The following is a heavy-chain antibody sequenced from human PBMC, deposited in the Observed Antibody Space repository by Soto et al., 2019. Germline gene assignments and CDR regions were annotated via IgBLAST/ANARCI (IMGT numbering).Heavy chain of an antibody. CDR2: MNPNSGNT. D-gene: IGHD1-20*01. Sequence: ASVKVSCKASGYTFTSYDINWVRQATGQGLEWMGWMNPNSGNTGYAQKFQGRVTMTRNTSISTAYMELSSLRSEDTAVYYCARGGLPTTWYNWNDRTVKKDPYYYMDVWGTGTTVTLSS. CDR1: GYTFTSYD. CDR3: ARGGLPTTWYNWNDRTVKKDPYYYMDV. J-gene: IGHJ6*03. V-gene: IGHV1-8*01.